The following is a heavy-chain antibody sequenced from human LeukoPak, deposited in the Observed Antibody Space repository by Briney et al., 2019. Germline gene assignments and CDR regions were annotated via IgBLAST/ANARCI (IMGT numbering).Heavy chain of an antibody. CDR1: GFTFTSYS. V-gene: IGHV3-48*02. CDR3: ARDNADWYFDL. Sequence: GGSLRLSCAASGFTFTSYSMNWVRQAPGKGLEWISYISISSSTIYYGDSVKGRFTISRDNAKKSVYLQMDSLRDEYTAVYYCARDNADWYFDLWGRGTLVTVSS. J-gene: IGHJ2*01. CDR2: ISISSSTI. D-gene: IGHD2-2*01.